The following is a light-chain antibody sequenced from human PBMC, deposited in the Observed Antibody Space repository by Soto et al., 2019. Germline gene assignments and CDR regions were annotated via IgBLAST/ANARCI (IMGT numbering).Light chain of an antibody. J-gene: IGKJ1*01. CDR2: GAF. V-gene: IGKV3-15*01. CDR3: QQYNDWPLT. CDR1: QSVSSN. Sequence: EILMTQSPVTLSVSPGERATLSCRASQSVSSNLAWDQQKPGQAPSLLIYGAFTRATGIPARFSGTGSGTEFTLTISSLQSEDFALYYCQQYNDWPLTFGQGTKVEI.